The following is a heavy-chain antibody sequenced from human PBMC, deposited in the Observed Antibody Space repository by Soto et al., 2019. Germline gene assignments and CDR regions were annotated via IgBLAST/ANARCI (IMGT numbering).Heavy chain of an antibody. CDR1: GYTFTSYA. J-gene: IGHJ6*02. CDR2: INAGNGNT. CDR3: ARDPNDSSAYYHHYYYGMDV. V-gene: IGHV1-3*01. Sequence: ASVKVSCKASGYTFTSYAMDWVRQAPGQRLEWTGWINAGNGNTKYSERFQGRVTITRDTPASTAYLELSSLRSEDTAVYYCARDPNDSSAYYHHYYYGMDVWGQGTTVTVSS. D-gene: IGHD3-22*01.